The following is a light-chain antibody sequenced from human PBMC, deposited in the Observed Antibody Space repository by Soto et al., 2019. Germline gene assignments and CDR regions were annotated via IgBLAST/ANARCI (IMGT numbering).Light chain of an antibody. CDR2: AAS. CDR3: QEWKEWHRGIA. Sequence: GQNISVYLAWYRQKPGQAPRLLIYAASNRATGIPARFSGRGSGNSFSLTITSYEPEDLALYCCQEWKEWHRGIAFAHGTRLEIK. J-gene: IGKJ5*01. CDR1: QNISVY. V-gene: IGKV3-11*01.